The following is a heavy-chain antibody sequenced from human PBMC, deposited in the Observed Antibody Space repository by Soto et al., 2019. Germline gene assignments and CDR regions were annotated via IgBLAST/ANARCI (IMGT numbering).Heavy chain of an antibody. J-gene: IGHJ4*02. CDR2: ISSDGNHK. Sequence: QVQLVESGGGVVQPGRSLRLSCAASGFTFSSYAMHWVRQAPGKGLEWVAVISSDGNHKYYADSVKGRFTISRDNSKNTLSLQMNSLTGEDTALYYCAREGVFVAVVAAEEGYFDSWGQGTLVTVSS. CDR3: AREGVFVAVVAAEEGYFDS. D-gene: IGHD2-15*01. CDR1: GFTFSSYA. V-gene: IGHV3-30*04.